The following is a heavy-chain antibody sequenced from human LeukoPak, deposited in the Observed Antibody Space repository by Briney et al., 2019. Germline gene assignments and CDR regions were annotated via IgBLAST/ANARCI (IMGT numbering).Heavy chain of an antibody. CDR1: GYTFTSYA. D-gene: IGHD6-13*01. Sequence: ASVKVSCNASGYTFTSYAMHWVRQAPGQRLEWMGWINAGNGNTKYSQKFQGRVTITRDTSASTAYMEPSSLRSEDTAVYYCARVFRDSAAAGLPYWGQGTLVTVSS. CDR2: INAGNGNT. V-gene: IGHV1-3*01. CDR3: ARVFRDSAAAGLPY. J-gene: IGHJ4*02.